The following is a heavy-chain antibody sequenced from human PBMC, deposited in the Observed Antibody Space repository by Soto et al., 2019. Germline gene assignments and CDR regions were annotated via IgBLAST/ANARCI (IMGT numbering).Heavy chain of an antibody. Sequence: LRLSCAASGFTFSTYGMHWVRQAPGKGLEWVTVIWYDGTNKYYADSVKGRFTISRDNSKNTLYLQMNGLRAEDTAVYYCARDHSSSPDYWGQGTLVTVSS. D-gene: IGHD6-6*01. CDR3: ARDHSSSPDY. J-gene: IGHJ4*02. CDR1: GFTFSTYG. V-gene: IGHV3-33*01. CDR2: IWYDGTNK.